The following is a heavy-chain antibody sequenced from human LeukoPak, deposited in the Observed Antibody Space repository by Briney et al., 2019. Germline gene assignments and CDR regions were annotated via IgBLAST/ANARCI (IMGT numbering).Heavy chain of an antibody. Sequence: PGGSLRLSCATSGFTFNIYWMQWVRQVPGKGLVWVPRIDSNGGGATYADSVKGRFTTSRDNGNNTMYLQMNSLRAEDTAIYYCARAKYSSRWPLDYWGQGALVTVSS. J-gene: IGHJ4*02. D-gene: IGHD2-2*01. CDR1: GFTFNIYW. CDR3: ARAKYSSRWPLDY. CDR2: IDSNGGGA. V-gene: IGHV3-74*03.